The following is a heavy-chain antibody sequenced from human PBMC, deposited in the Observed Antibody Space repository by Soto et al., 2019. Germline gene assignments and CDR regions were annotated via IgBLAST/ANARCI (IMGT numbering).Heavy chain of an antibody. Sequence: PGGSLRLSCAASGFTFSSYAMSWVRQAPGKGLEWVSAISGSSGSTYYADSVKGRFTISRDNSKNTLYLQMNSLRAEDTAVYYCAKDPYYYGSGSFLYWGQGTLVTVSS. CDR1: GFTFSSYA. D-gene: IGHD3-10*01. CDR2: ISGSSGST. V-gene: IGHV3-23*01. CDR3: AKDPYYYGSGSFLY. J-gene: IGHJ4*02.